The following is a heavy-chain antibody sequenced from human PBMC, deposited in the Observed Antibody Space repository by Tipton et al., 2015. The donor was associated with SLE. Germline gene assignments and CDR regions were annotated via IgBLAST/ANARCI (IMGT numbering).Heavy chain of an antibody. V-gene: IGHV3-43*01. CDR1: GFTFDDYT. CDR2: ISWDGGST. Sequence: SLRLSCAASGFTFDDYTMHWVRQAPGKGLEWVSLISWDGGSTYYADPVKGRFTISRDNSKNSLYLQMNSLRTEDTALYYCATVTGYFDYWGQGTLVTVSS. CDR3: ATVTGYFDY. J-gene: IGHJ4*02.